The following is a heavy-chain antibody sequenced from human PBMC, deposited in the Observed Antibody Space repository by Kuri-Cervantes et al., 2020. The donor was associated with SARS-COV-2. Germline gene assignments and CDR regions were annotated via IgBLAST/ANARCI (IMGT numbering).Heavy chain of an antibody. CDR2: IGPSGTTK. J-gene: IGHJ6*03. Sequence: GESLKISCTASGFIFSDYYMTWIRQAPGKGLEWVSNIGPSGTTKYYADSVKGRFTISRDNAKNSLYLQMSSLRAEDTAVYYCARGPPGTVSWYYYMDVWGKGTTVTVSS. D-gene: IGHD4-17*01. CDR1: GFIFSDYY. V-gene: IGHV3-11*04. CDR3: ARGPPGTVSWYYYMDV.